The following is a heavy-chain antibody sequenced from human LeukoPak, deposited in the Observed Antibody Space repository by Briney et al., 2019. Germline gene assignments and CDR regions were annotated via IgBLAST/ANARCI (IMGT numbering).Heavy chain of an antibody. Sequence: SVKVSCKASGFTFTSSAMQWVRQARGQRLEWIGWIVVGSGNTNYAQKFQGRVTITRDMSTSTAYMELSSQRSEDTAVYYCAAGVAAAGGDYWGQGTLVTVSS. V-gene: IGHV1-58*02. CDR1: GFTFTSSA. CDR2: IVVGSGNT. D-gene: IGHD4-23*01. J-gene: IGHJ4*02. CDR3: AAGVAAAGGDY.